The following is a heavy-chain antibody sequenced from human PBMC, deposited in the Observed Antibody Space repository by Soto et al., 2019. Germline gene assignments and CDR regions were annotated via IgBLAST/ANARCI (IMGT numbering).Heavy chain of an antibody. CDR1: EGTFNSYA. D-gene: IGHD6-13*01. J-gene: IGHJ4*02. V-gene: IGHV1-69*01. CDR2: IIPSYNSL. Sequence: QAQVVQSGAEVRKPGSSVKLSCKASEGTFNSYAIAWVRQAPGQGLEWMGGIIPSYNSLNYAQKFQDRVTITADDSTNTAYMELSSLRSDDTAVYFCASGASRWYPYCFDSWAQGTLVTVSS. CDR3: ASGASRWYPYCFDS.